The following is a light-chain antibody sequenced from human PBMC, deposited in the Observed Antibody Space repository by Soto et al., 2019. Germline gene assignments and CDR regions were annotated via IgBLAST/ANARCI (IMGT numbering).Light chain of an antibody. J-gene: IGKJ1*01. CDR2: DVS. CDR1: QSVSSN. Sequence: EIEMTQSPATLSVSPGERATLSCRASQSVSSNLAWFQQKPSQAPRLLIYDVSSRATGIPDRFSGSGSGTEFTLTISRLQSEDFAVYYCQQYNNWPRTFGQGTKVEIK. CDR3: QQYNNWPRT. V-gene: IGKV3D-15*01.